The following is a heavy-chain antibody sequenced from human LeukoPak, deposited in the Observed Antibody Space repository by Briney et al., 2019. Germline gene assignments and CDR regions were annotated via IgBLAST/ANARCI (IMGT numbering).Heavy chain of an antibody. CDR2: ISSSSSYI. CDR1: GFTFSSYS. D-gene: IGHD3-22*01. Sequence: GGSLRLSCAASGFTFSSYSMNWVRQAPGKGLEWVSSISSSSSYIYYADSVKGRFTISRDNAKNSLYLQMNSLRAEDTAVYYCARVPKNYYDSSGYYGYWGQGTLVTVSS. CDR3: ARVPKNYYDSSGYYGY. J-gene: IGHJ4*02. V-gene: IGHV3-21*01.